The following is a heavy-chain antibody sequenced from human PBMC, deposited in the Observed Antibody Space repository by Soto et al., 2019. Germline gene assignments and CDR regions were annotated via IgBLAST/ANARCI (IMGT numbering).Heavy chain of an antibody. CDR2: INPSGGST. V-gene: IGHV1-46*01. CDR1: GYTFTSYY. D-gene: IGHD5-12*01. CDR3: ARVRDGYIPFYYGMDV. Sequence: QVQLVQSGAEVKKPGASVKVSCKASGYTFTSYYIHWVRQAPGQGLEWMGIINPSGGSTRYAQQFQGRVTMTGDTSTSTVYMELSSLRSEDTAVYYCARVRDGYIPFYYGMDVWGQGTTVTVSS. J-gene: IGHJ6*02.